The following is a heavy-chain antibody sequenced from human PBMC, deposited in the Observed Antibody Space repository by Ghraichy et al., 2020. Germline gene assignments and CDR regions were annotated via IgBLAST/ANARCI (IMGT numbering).Heavy chain of an antibody. CDR2: IYYSGST. CDR1: GGSISSSSYY. V-gene: IGHV4-39*01. D-gene: IGHD5-24*01. CDR3: ARLRRDGYSKLGGFDY. Sequence: SETLSLTCTVSGGSISSSSYYWGWIRQPPGKGLEWIGSIYYSGSTYYNPSLKSRVTISVDTSKNQFSLKLSSVTAADTAVYYCARLRRDGYSKLGGFDYWGQGTLVTVSS. J-gene: IGHJ4*02.